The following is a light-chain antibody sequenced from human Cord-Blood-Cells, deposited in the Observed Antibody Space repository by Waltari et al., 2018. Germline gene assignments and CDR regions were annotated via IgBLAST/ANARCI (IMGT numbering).Light chain of an antibody. J-gene: IGLJ1*01. CDR2: DVS. CDR1: SSDGGGYNH. V-gene: IGLV2-14*01. Sequence: QSALTQPASVSGSPGQSITISCTGTSSDGGGYNHVSWYQQHPGKAPKLMIYDVSKRPSGVSNRFSGSKSGNTASLTISGLQAEDEADYYCSSYTSSSTYVFGTGTKVTVL. CDR3: SSYTSSSTYV.